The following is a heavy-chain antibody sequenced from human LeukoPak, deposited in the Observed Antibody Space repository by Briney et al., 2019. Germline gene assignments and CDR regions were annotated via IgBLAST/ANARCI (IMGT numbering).Heavy chain of an antibody. CDR2: INHSGST. CDR3: ARGFYSSSWFDY. V-gene: IGHV4-34*01. J-gene: IGHJ4*02. CDR1: GGSFGGYY. Sequence: SETLSLTCAVYGGSFGGYYWSWIRQPPGKGLEWIGEINHSGSTNYNPSLKSRVTISVDTSKNQFSLQLSSVTAADTAVYYCARGFYSSSWFDYWGQGTLVTVSS. D-gene: IGHD6-13*01.